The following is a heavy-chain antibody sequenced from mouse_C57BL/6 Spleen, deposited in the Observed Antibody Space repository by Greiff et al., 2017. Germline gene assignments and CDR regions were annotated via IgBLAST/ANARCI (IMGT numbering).Heavy chain of an antibody. CDR3: ARNKGPGLPGFAY. CDR1: GFSLTSYG. V-gene: IGHV2-2*01. Sequence: QVQLKESGPGLVQPSQSLSITCTVSGFSLTSYGVHWVRQSPGKGLEWLGVIWSGGSTDYNAAFISRLSISKDNSKSQVFFKMNSLQADDTAIYYCARNKGPGLPGFAYWGQGTLVTVSA. D-gene: IGHD2-10*01. CDR2: IWSGGST. J-gene: IGHJ3*01.